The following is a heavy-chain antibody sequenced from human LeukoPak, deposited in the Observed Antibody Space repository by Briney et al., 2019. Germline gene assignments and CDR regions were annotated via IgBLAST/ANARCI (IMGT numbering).Heavy chain of an antibody. CDR2: ISGNGGST. CDR1: GFTFTSYA. CDR3: AKRRADYYGSGRGLNYFDY. V-gene: IGHV3-23*01. Sequence: PGGSLRLSCAASGFTFTSYAMSWVRQAPGKGLEWVSAISGNGGSTYYADSVKGRFTISRDNSKNTLYLQMNSLRAEDTAIYYCAKRRADYYGSGRGLNYFDYWGKGTLVTVSS. J-gene: IGHJ4*02. D-gene: IGHD3-10*01.